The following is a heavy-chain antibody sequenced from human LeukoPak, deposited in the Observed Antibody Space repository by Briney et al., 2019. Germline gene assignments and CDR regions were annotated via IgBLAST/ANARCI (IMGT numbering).Heavy chain of an antibody. CDR2: ISSSSSYI. CDR1: GFTFSSYS. Sequence: GGSLRLSCAASGFTFSSYSMNWVRQAPGKGLEWVSSISSSSSYIYYAGSVKGRFTISRDNAKNSLYLQMNSLRAEDTAVYYCARGPLGRYFDWLLPSGNFDYWGQGTLVTVSS. J-gene: IGHJ4*02. D-gene: IGHD3-9*01. CDR3: ARGPLGRYFDWLLPSGNFDY. V-gene: IGHV3-21*01.